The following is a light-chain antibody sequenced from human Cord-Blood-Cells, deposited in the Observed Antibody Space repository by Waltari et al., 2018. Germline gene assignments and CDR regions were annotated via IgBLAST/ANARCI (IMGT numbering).Light chain of an antibody. CDR1: QGIRND. J-gene: IGKJ1*01. V-gene: IGKV1-6*01. Sequence: AIQMTQSPSSLSASVGDRVTITCRASQGIRNDLGWYQQKPGKAPMLLIYAASSLQSGGPSRFSGSGSGTDFTLTISSLQPEDFAAYYCLQDYNYPPTFGQGTKVEIK. CDR3: LQDYNYPPT. CDR2: AAS.